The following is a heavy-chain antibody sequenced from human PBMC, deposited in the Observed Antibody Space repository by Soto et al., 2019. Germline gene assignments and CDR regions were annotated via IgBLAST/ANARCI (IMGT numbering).Heavy chain of an antibody. D-gene: IGHD2-2*01. J-gene: IGHJ4*02. Sequence: EVQLVESGGGLVKPGGSLRLSCAASGFTFSSYSMNWVRQAPGKGLEWVSSISSSSSYIYYADSVKGRFTISRDNAKNSLYLQINSLGGEDTAGYYFARVGLNVVVPAAMGGLAFEYWGPGTLVTVSS. V-gene: IGHV3-21*01. CDR3: ARVGLNVVVPAAMGGLAFEY. CDR1: GFTFSSYS. CDR2: ISSSSSYI.